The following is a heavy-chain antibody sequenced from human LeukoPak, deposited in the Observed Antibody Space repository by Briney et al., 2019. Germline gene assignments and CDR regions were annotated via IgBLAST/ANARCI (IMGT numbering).Heavy chain of an antibody. J-gene: IGHJ4*02. CDR1: GFTVSSNY. CDR2: IYSGGST. D-gene: IGHD6-13*01. CDR3: ARGSIAAAGTLDY. V-gene: IGHV3-53*01. Sequence: GGSLRLSCAASGFTVSSNYMSWVRQAPGKGLEWVSVIYSGGSTYHADSVKGRFTISRDNSKNTLYLQMNSLRAEDTAVYYCARGSIAAAGTLDYWGQGTLVTVSS.